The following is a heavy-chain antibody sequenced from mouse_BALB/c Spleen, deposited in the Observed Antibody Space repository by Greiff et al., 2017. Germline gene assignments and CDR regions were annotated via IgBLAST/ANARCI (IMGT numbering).Heavy chain of an antibody. D-gene: IGHD4-1*01. CDR2: IYPGDGDT. Sequence: QVQLQQSGAELARPGASVKLSCKASGYTFTSYWMQWVKQRPGQGLEWIGAIYPGDGDTRYTQKFKGKATLTADKSSSTAYMQLSSLASEDSAVYYCARSGTGTAWFAYWGQGTLVTVSA. CDR1: GYTFTSYW. J-gene: IGHJ3*01. V-gene: IGHV1-87*01. CDR3: ARSGTGTAWFAY.